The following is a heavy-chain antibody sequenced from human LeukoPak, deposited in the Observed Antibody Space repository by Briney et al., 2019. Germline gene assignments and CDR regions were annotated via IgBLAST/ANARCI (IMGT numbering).Heavy chain of an antibody. D-gene: IGHD6-13*01. CDR1: GYTLTELS. CDR2: FDPEDGET. J-gene: IGHJ3*02. CDR3: AVSSSWYKLGAFDI. Sequence: ASVTVSCKVSGYTLTELSMHWVRQAPGKGLEWMGGFDPEDGETIYAQKFQGRVTMTEDTSTDTAYMELSSLRSEDTAVYYCAVSSSWYKLGAFDIWGQGTMVTVSS. V-gene: IGHV1-24*01.